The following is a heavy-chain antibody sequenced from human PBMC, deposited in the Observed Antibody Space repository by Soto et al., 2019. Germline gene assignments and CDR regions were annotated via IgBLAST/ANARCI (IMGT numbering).Heavy chain of an antibody. CDR2: IYYTETT. CDR1: GVSVTNGDYY. CDR3: ARQRRGGYWFDP. J-gene: IGHJ5*02. Sequence: PSETLSPTCAVSGVSVTNGDYYWTWMRQSPGKGLEWIGNIYYTETTNCNPSLNSRLSISIDTSRNQFSLQLTSVTAADTAIYYCARQRRGGYWFDPWGQGTLVTVSS. V-gene: IGHV4-30-4*01.